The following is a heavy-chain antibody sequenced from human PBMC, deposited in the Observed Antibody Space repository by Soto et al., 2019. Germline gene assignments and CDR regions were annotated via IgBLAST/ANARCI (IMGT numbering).Heavy chain of an antibody. Sequence: PGLPKRLSYAASEFNFRNHAMSWIRQTQGKGLEWVSAISGSGGSTHYADSVKGRFTISRDNSKNTLYLQMKSLRAEDTAVYYCAKDRGYDILTGYFEYWGQGTLVTVSS. D-gene: IGHD3-9*01. CDR1: EFNFRNHA. V-gene: IGHV3-23*01. CDR2: ISGSGGST. CDR3: AKDRGYDILTGYFEY. J-gene: IGHJ4*02.